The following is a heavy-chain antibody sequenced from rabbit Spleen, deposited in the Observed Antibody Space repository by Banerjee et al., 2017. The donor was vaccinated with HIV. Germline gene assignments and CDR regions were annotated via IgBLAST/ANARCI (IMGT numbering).Heavy chain of an antibody. D-gene: IGHD1-1*01. V-gene: IGHV1S45*01. CDR1: GFDFSSRYY. Sequence: QEQLVESGGGLVQPEGSLTLTCKASGFDFSSRYYICWVRQAPGKGLEWIACIYSGSSGFVGATYYASWATGRFTISKTSSTTVTLQVTSLTAADTATYFCARDTSSSFSSYGMDLWGPGTLVTVS. CDR3: ARDTSSSFSSYGMDL. CDR2: IYSGSSGFVGAT. J-gene: IGHJ6*01.